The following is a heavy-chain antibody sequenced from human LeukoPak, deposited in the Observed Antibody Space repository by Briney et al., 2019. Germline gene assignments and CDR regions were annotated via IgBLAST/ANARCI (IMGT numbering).Heavy chain of an antibody. CDR1: GGTFIRYG. J-gene: IGHJ6*02. V-gene: IGHV1-69*04. CDR3: ASFVDIATRGYYGMDV. CDR2: IIPIFDIA. Sequence: ASVKVSCKASGGTFIRYGINWVRQAPGQGLEWMGRIIPIFDIANYAQRFQGRVTITADRSTSTVYMELSSLRSEDTAVYYCASFVDIATRGYYGMDVWGQGNTVFVSS. D-gene: IGHD5-18*01.